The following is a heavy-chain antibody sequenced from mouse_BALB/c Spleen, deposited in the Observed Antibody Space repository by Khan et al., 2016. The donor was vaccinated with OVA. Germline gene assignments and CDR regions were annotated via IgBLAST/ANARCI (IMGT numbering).Heavy chain of an antibody. V-gene: IGHV9-3-1*01. Sequence: HIQLVQSGPEVKKPGETVKISCKASGHTFTKFGMNWVKQAPGKGLKWMGWINTYTGEPTYADDFNGRFAFSLETSASTAYLQINNLKNEDTATYFCARPPYFSYVLDNWGQGTSVTVSS. CDR2: INTYTGEP. CDR3: ARPPYFSYVLDN. J-gene: IGHJ4*01. CDR1: GHTFTKFG. D-gene: IGHD2-10*01.